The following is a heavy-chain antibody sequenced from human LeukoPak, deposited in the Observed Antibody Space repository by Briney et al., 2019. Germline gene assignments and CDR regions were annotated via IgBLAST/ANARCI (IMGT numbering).Heavy chain of an antibody. CDR2: MNPNSANT. Sequence: ASVKVSCKASGYTFTNYDINWVRQATGQGLEWMGWMNPNSANTGYSQKFQGRVTFTRDTSISTAYMELSSLRSDDTAVYYCARVGGFPSFRAFDIWGQGTMVTVSS. D-gene: IGHD3-10*01. J-gene: IGHJ3*02. CDR1: GYTFTNYD. V-gene: IGHV1-8*03. CDR3: ARVGGFPSFRAFDI.